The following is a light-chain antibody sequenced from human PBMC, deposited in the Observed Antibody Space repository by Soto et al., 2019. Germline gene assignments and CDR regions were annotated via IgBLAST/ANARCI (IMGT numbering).Light chain of an antibody. J-gene: IGKJ4*01. CDR3: QQFNSYPS. Sequence: AIPLTQSPSSLSASVGDRVTITCRASQGISSALAWYQQKPGKAPKLLIYDASSLESGVPSRFSGSGPGTDFTLTISSLQPEDFATYYCQQFNSYPSFGGGTKVEIK. V-gene: IGKV1-13*02. CDR2: DAS. CDR1: QGISSA.